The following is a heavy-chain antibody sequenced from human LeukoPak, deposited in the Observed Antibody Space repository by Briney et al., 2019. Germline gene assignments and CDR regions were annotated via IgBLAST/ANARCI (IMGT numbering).Heavy chain of an antibody. J-gene: IGHJ5*02. V-gene: IGHV4-39*02. Sequence: MASETLSLTCAVSDDSMRSDSYYWGWTRQSPGKALEWIGSISNRGRTLYSPSLKSRVTISIDTSKNQFSLKLSSVTAADTAVYYCARDSIRVQTGTTPWGRGTLVTVSS. CDR3: ARDSIRVQTGTTP. CDR1: DDSMRSDSYY. D-gene: IGHD1-1*01. CDR2: ISNRGRT.